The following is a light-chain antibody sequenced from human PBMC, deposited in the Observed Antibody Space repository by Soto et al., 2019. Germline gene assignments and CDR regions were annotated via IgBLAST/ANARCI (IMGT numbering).Light chain of an antibody. Sequence: DIQMTQSPLSLSASVGDRVTITCRASQSISNYLNWYQQKPGRAPQLLIYAASNLQSGVPSRFSGSGSGTDFTLTISSLQPEDFATYYCQQSYSTLSITFGQGTRLEIK. CDR3: QQSYSTLSIT. CDR2: AAS. J-gene: IGKJ5*01. CDR1: QSISNY. V-gene: IGKV1-39*01.